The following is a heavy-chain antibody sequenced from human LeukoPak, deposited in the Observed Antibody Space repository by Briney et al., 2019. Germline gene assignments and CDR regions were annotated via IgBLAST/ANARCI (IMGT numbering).Heavy chain of an antibody. CDR1: GGSISSSSYY. J-gene: IGHJ5*02. CDR3: ARRGIFGVASHHVQHWFDP. V-gene: IGHV4-39*01. D-gene: IGHD3-3*01. CDR2: IYYSGST. Sequence: SETLSLTCTVSGGSISSSSYYWGWIRQPPGKGLEWIGSIYYSGSTYYNPSLKSRVTISVDTSKNQFSLKLSSVTAADTAVYYCARRGIFGVASHHVQHWFDPWGQGTLVTVSS.